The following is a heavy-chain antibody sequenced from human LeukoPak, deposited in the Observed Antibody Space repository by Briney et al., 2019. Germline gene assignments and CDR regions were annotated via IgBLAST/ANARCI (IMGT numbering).Heavy chain of an antibody. V-gene: IGHV3-21*04. CDR2: IDSSSGYM. CDR3: ARTLWGLTLLSSDY. D-gene: IGHD3-16*01. Sequence: GGSLRLSCAASGFTFNTYSMNWARQAPGKGLEWVSSIDSSSGYMFYADSVKGRFIISRDNAKNSLYLQMNSLRAEDTAIYYCARTLWGLTLLSSDYWGQGTLVTVSS. CDR1: GFTFNTYS. J-gene: IGHJ4*02.